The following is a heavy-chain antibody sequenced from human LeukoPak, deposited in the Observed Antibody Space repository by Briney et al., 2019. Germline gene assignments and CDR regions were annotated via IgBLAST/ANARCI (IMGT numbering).Heavy chain of an antibody. CDR3: ARIDGDGYRDY. J-gene: IGHJ4*02. CDR2: IYYSGST. D-gene: IGHD5-24*01. Sequence: PSETLSLTCTVSSGSLSSGDYYWSWIRQPPGKGLEWIGYIYYSGSTYYNPSLKSRVTISVDTSKNQFSLKLSSVTAADTAVYYCARIDGDGYRDYWGQGTLVTVSS. V-gene: IGHV4-30-4*01. CDR1: SGSLSSGDYY.